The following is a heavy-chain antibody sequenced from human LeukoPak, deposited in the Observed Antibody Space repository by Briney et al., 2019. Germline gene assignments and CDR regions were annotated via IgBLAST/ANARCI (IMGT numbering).Heavy chain of an antibody. V-gene: IGHV4-39*01. CDR1: GGSISSSSYY. J-gene: IGHJ3*02. CDR3: ARGGLISLANTPLGAFDI. Sequence: PSETLSLTCTVSGGSISSSSYYWGWIRQPPGKGLDWIVIINYRGNTYYNPSLKSRVTISVDTSKNQFSLQLNSVTPEDTAVYYCARGGLISLANTPLGAFDIWGQGTMVSVSS. D-gene: IGHD3/OR15-3a*01. CDR2: INYRGNT.